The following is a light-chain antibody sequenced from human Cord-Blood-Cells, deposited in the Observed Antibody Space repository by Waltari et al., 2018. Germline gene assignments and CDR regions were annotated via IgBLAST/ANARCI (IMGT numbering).Light chain of an antibody. Sequence: DIVMTQSPDSLAVSLGERATINCQSSQSVLYSSNNKNYLAWYQQKPGQPPKLLIYWASTRETRVPDRFSGRGAGTDFNLTNSSLEAEDVAVYYCQQYYSTPAFGQGTKVEIK. CDR3: QQYYSTPA. J-gene: IGKJ1*01. V-gene: IGKV4-1*01. CDR2: WAS. CDR1: QSVLYSSNNKNY.